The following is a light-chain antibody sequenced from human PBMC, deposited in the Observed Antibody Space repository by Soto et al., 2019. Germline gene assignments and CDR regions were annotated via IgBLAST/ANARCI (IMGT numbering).Light chain of an antibody. CDR2: EVT. Sequence: QSVLTQPASVSGSPGQSITISCTGTSSDIGSYDYVSWYQQHPGKAPNLIIYEVTDRPSGVSNRFSGSKSGNTASLTISGLQAEDEADHYCSSFRSTSTRLFGSGTKVTVL. J-gene: IGLJ1*01. CDR3: SSFRSTSTRL. CDR1: SSDIGSYDY. V-gene: IGLV2-14*01.